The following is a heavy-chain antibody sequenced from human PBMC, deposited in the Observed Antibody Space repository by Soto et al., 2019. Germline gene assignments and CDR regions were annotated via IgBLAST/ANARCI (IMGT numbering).Heavy chain of an antibody. CDR3: AREYYCSGGSCYPTSPDY. CDR2: IYYSGST. CDR1: GGSISSGCYY. J-gene: IGHJ4*02. D-gene: IGHD2-15*01. V-gene: IGHV4-31*03. Sequence: SETLSLTCTVSGGSISSGCYYWSWIRQHPGKGLEWIGYIYYSGSTYYNPSLKSRVTISVDTSKNQFSLKLSSVTAADTAVYYCAREYYCSGGSCYPTSPDYWGQGTLVTVSS.